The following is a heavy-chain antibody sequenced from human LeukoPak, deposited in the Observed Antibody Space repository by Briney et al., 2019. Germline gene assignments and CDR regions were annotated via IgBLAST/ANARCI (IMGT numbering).Heavy chain of an antibody. V-gene: IGHV3-53*01. D-gene: IGHD6-13*01. CDR3: ARERQEQQLATYLDY. CDR1: GFTVSSNY. CDR2: IYSGGST. Sequence: GGSLRLSCAASGFTVSSNYMSWVRQAQGKGLEWVSVIYSGGSTYYADSVKGRFTISRDNSKNTLYLQMNSLRAEDTAVYYCARERQEQQLATYLDYWGQGTLVTVSS. J-gene: IGHJ4*02.